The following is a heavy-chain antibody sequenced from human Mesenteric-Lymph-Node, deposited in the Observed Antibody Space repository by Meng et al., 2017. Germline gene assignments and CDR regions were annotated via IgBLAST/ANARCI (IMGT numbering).Heavy chain of an antibody. Sequence: ASVKVSCKAPGDTFSGYGYYVDWIRQVPGKGLEYVGRINPDSGSTTSVPRFRDRFTMTIDASMTTVFLDLGFLTSDDTAVYYCASHKRGFDIDTLPYWGQGTLVTVSS. CDR3: ASHKRGFDIDTLPY. V-gene: IGHV1-2*06. D-gene: IGHD3-9*01. CDR2: INPDSGST. CDR1: GDTFSGYGYY. J-gene: IGHJ4*02.